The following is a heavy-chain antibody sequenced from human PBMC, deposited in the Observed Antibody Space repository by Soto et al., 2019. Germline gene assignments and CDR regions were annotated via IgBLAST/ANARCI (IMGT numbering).Heavy chain of an antibody. CDR1: GFTFDGYW. Sequence: EVQLVESGGGLVQPGGSLRLSCAASGFTFDGYWMHWVRQAPGKGLVWVSRIISDGTRTTYADSVKGRFTISRDNAKKTLFLQMNSLRVDDTAVYCCARDRGSSGRPYYFDDSGEGTLVAVAS. CDR2: IISDGTRT. D-gene: IGHD6-19*01. J-gene: IGHJ4*02. V-gene: IGHV3-74*01. CDR3: ARDRGSSGRPYYFDD.